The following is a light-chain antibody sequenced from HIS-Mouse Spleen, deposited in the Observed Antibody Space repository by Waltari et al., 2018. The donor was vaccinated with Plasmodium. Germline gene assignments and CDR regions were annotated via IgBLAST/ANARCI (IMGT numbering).Light chain of an antibody. CDR1: SSDVGSYNL. CDR2: EGS. CDR3: CSYAGSSTWV. Sequence: QSALTQPASVSGSPGQSITISCTGTSSDVGSYNLVSWYQQHPGKAPKLMIYEGSKRPSGVSNRFSGSMAGNTAFLTISGLQAEDEADYYCCSYAGSSTWVFGGGTKLTVL. V-gene: IGLV2-23*01. J-gene: IGLJ3*02.